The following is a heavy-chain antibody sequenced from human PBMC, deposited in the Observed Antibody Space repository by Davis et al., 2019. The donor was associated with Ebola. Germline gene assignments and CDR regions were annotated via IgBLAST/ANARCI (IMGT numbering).Heavy chain of an antibody. CDR1: GAPVSSNSAA. D-gene: IGHD6-13*01. V-gene: IGHV6-1*01. J-gene: IGHJ4*02. CDR3: ARSLIAAAGTGGFDY. Sequence: LRPSCAIPGAPVSSNSAAWTWISQSPSKGLEWLVRTYYRSKWYNDYAVSVKSRITINPDTSKNPFSLQLNSVTPEDPAVYYCARSLIAAAGTGGFDYWGQGTLVTVSS. CDR2: TYYRSKWYN.